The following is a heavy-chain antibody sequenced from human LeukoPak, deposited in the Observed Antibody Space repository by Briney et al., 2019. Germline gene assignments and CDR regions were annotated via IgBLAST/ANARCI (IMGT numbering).Heavy chain of an antibody. V-gene: IGHV4-34*01. J-gene: IGHJ4*02. Sequence: SETLSLTCGVRAVSFSGNYWSWIRQSPGKGLEWIGEIYQSKYTTYNPSLKSRVTISADTSVNQLTLRVTAVTAADTDIDYCARIRCSPGDDSCYNYWGRGTLVTVSS. CDR1: AVSFSGNY. CDR2: IYQSKYT. D-gene: IGHD2-21*01. CDR3: ARIRCSPGDDSCYNY.